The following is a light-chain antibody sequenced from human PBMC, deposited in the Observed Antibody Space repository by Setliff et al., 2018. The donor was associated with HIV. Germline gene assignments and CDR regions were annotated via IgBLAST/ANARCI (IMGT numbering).Light chain of an antibody. V-gene: IGLV2-23*02. Sequence: QSALTQPASVSGSPGQSITISCTGSSSDVGNTLSVSWYQQNVGEVPKLLIYEVDRRPSGISHRFSGSKSGNTASLTISGLQVEDGADYYCCSYGSGDIWVFGGGTKVTVL. J-gene: IGLJ2*01. CDR3: CSYGSGDIWV. CDR1: SSDVGNTLS. CDR2: EVD.